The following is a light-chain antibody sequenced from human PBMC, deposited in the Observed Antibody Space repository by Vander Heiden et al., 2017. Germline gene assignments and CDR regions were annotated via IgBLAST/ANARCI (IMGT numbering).Light chain of an antibody. CDR2: GNS. Sequence: QSVLTQPPSVSGDPVQRVTISCTGSSSNSGAGYDVHWYHQLPGPAPQLLIYGNSNRPSGVPDRFSGSKSGTTASLAITGLQAEDEADYYCQSYDSSLSGSVFGGGTKLTVL. CDR1: SSNSGAGYD. J-gene: IGLJ3*02. V-gene: IGLV1-40*01. CDR3: QSYDSSLSGSV.